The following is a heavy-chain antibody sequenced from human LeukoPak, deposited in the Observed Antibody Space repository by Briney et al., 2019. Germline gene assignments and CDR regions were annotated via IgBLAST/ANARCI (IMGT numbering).Heavy chain of an antibody. V-gene: IGHV1-2*02. CDR2: INPNSGGT. Sequence: ASVKVSCKASGYTFTCYYMHWVRQAPGQGLEWMGWINPNSGGTNYAQKFQGRVTMTRDTSISTAYMELSRLRSDDTAVYYCARVGITFGGGDYWGQGTLVTVSS. J-gene: IGHJ4*02. CDR1: GYTFTCYY. D-gene: IGHD3-16*01. CDR3: ARVGITFGGGDY.